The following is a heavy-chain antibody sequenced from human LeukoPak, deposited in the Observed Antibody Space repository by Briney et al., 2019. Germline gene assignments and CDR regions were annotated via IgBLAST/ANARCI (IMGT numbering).Heavy chain of an antibody. CDR1: GFTYSSYA. CDR3: AKDHVVTINGMDV. CDR2: ISGSGGST. Sequence: GGSLRLSCAASGFTYSSYAMSWVRQAPGKGLEWVSAISGSGGSTYYADSVKGRFAISRDDSKNTLRLQMNSLRAEDTAVYYCAKDHVVTINGMDVWGQGTTVTVSS. V-gene: IGHV3-23*01. D-gene: IGHD4-23*01. J-gene: IGHJ6*02.